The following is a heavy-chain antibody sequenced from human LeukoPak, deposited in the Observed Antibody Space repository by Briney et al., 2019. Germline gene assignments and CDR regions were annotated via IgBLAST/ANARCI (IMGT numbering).Heavy chain of an antibody. CDR2: IIPILGIA. J-gene: IGHJ6*02. D-gene: IGHD3-22*01. Sequence: GASVKVSCKASGGTFSSYAISWVRQAPGQGLEWMGRIIPILGIANYAQKFQGRVTITADKSTSTAYMELSSLRSEDTAVYYCAVTYYYDSSGYLHYYYYGMDVWGQGTTVTVSS. CDR3: AVTYYYDSSGYLHYYYYGMDV. V-gene: IGHV1-69*04. CDR1: GGTFSSYA.